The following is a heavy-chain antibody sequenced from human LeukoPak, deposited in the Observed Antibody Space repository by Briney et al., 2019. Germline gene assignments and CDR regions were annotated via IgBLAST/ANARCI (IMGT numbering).Heavy chain of an antibody. CDR1: GGSMTYNSYY. J-gene: IGHJ3*02. CDR3: ARGEMATIEDAFDI. V-gene: IGHV4-39*07. Sequence: SETLSLTCTVSGGSMTYNSYYWGWIRQPPGKGPEWIGSISYSGNTHYKTSLKSRVTMFVDLSKNQFSLKLSSVTAADTAVYYCARGEMATIEDAFDIWGQGTMVTVSS. CDR2: ISYSGNT. D-gene: IGHD5-24*01.